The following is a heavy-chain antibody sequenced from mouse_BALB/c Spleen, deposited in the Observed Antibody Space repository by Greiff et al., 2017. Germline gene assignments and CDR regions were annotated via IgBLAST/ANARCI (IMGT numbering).Heavy chain of an antibody. D-gene: IGHD1-2*01. J-gene: IGHJ2*01. CDR1: GYTFTSYW. Sequence: VQLQQSGAELAKPGASVKMSCKASGYTFTSYWMHWVKQRPGQGLEWIGYINPSTGYTEYNQKFKDKATLTADKSSSTAYMQLSSLTSEDSAVYYCVYYGYIFDYWGQGTTLTVSS. V-gene: IGHV1-7*01. CDR2: INPSTGYT. CDR3: VYYGYIFDY.